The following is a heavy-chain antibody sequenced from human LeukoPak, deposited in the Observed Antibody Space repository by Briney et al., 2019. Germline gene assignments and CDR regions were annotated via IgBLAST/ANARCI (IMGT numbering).Heavy chain of an antibody. CDR1: GASISTSSHY. V-gene: IGHV4-39*01. CDR3: TRHLRPLTMTTGFDY. CDR2: IYSSGSF. D-gene: IGHD1-14*01. Sequence: SETLSLTCNVSGASISTSSHYWGWIRQSPGKGLEWIGDIYSSGSFYYNPSLRSRATISVDSSKNEFSLRLSSGTAANTALYYCTRHLRPLTMTTGFDYWGLGALVTVSS. J-gene: IGHJ4*02.